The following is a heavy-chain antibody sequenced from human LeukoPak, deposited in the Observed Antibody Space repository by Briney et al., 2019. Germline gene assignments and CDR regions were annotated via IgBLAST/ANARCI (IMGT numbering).Heavy chain of an antibody. D-gene: IGHD5/OR15-5a*01. J-gene: IGHJ4*02. Sequence: SETLSLTCTVSGGSISTYYWTWIRQPAGKGLEWIGRIYSSGSTNYNPSLKSRLTMTVDTSKNQFSLKLSSVTTSDTALYYCARGLGARFVSWGQGILVTVSS. V-gene: IGHV4-4*07. CDR2: IYSSGST. CDR3: ARGLGARFVS. CDR1: GGSISTYY.